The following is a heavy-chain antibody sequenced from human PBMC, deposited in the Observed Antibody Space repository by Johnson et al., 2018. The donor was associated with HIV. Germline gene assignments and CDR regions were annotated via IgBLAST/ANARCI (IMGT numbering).Heavy chain of an antibody. CDR2: ISWDGGST. CDR1: GFTFDDYT. CDR3: ARESRDGPNLRAFDI. J-gene: IGHJ3*02. D-gene: IGHD5-24*01. Sequence: VQLVESGGVVVQPGGSLRLSCAASGFTFDDYTMHWVRQAPGKGLEWVSLISWDGGSTYYADSVKGRFSMSRENVKNSLYLQMNNLRAGDTAVYFCARESRDGPNLRAFDIWGQGTTVIVSS. V-gene: IGHV3-43*01.